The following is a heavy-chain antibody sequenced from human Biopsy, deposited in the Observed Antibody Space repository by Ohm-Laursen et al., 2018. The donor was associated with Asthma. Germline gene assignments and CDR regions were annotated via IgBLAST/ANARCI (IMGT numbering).Heavy chain of an antibody. Sequence: SLRLSCAASGFTFRSYAMHWVRQAPGKGLEWVAVGGSHYDGGLKYYADSVNGRFTVSRDDSKNTLYLQMNSLRPDGTAVYYCARDVMEWYLPAFDFWGQGTLVTVSS. V-gene: IGHV3-30-3*01. CDR2: GGSHYDGGLK. D-gene: IGHD3-3*01. CDR1: GFTFRSYA. J-gene: IGHJ4*02. CDR3: ARDVMEWYLPAFDF.